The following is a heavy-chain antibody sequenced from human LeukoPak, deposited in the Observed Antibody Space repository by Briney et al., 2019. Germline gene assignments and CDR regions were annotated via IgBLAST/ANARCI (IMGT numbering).Heavy chain of an antibody. Sequence: PGESLKIPCKGSGYTFTSYWIGWVRQMPGKGLEWMGIIHPGDSDTRYSPSFQGQVTISVDKSISTAYLQWSSLKASDTAMYYCARSPWNSYDYWGQGTLVTVSS. J-gene: IGHJ4*02. D-gene: IGHD5-12*01. CDR2: IHPGDSDT. CDR1: GYTFTSYW. CDR3: ARSPWNSYDY. V-gene: IGHV5-51*01.